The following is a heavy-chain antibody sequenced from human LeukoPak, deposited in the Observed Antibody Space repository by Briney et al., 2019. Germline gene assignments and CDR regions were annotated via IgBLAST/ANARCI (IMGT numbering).Heavy chain of an antibody. Sequence: PGGSLRLSCAASGFSFTKYAMSWVRQAPGKGLEWVSGMSSSGDSTDYADSVKGRFTISRDNSKNTLYLQMDSLRVEDTAVFYCAKVSFDGGVIPYFDSWGQGTVVIVSS. CDR3: AKVSFDGGVIPYFDS. CDR2: MSSSGDST. D-gene: IGHD3-16*02. V-gene: IGHV3-23*01. J-gene: IGHJ4*02. CDR1: GFSFTKYA.